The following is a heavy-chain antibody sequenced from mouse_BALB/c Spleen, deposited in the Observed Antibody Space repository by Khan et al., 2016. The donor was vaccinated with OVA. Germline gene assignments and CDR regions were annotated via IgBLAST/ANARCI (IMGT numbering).Heavy chain of an antibody. D-gene: IGHD2-10*01. J-gene: IGHJ4*01. CDR3: ARQPYYHYNLKDY. Sequence: XVQLQQSGPGLVAPSQSLSITCTISGFSLTNYGVHWVRQPPGKGLEWLVVIWSDGSTTYNSALKSRLTISKDNSKSQVFLKMNSLQSEDTAVYFCARQPYYHYNLKDYWGQGTSVTVSS. CDR2: IWSDGST. V-gene: IGHV2-6-1*01. CDR1: GFSLTNYG.